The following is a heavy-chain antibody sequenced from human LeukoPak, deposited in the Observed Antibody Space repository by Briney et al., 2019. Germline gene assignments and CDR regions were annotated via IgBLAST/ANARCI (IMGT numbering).Heavy chain of an antibody. CDR1: GFTFSSYW. CDR3: ARRRDGYIDS. J-gene: IGHJ4*02. CDR2: INSDGSST. Sequence: GGSLRLSCAASGFTFSSYWMYWVRHAPGKGLVWISRINSDGSSTTYADSVKGRFTVSRDNAKNTVYLQMNSLRAEDTAVYYCARRRDGYIDSWGQGTLVTVSS. D-gene: IGHD5-24*01. V-gene: IGHV3-74*01.